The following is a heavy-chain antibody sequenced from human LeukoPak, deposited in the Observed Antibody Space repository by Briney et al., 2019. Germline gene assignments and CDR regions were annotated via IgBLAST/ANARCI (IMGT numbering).Heavy chain of an antibody. CDR1: GFTFSGFS. J-gene: IGHJ4*02. CDR3: ARAGSHWHYVY. V-gene: IGHV3-7*01. CDR2: IKQDGSGR. Sequence: GGSLRLSCAASGFTFSGFSMSWVRQSPTKGLEWVANIKQDGSGRYYVDSVKGRFTISRDNAKNSLSLQMNNLRVEDTAVYYCARAGSHWHYVYWGQGTVVTVSS. D-gene: IGHD3-10*01.